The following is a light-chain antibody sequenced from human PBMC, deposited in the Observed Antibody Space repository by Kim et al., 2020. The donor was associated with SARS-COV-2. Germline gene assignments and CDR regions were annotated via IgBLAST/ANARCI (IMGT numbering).Light chain of an antibody. CDR3: SAWDSSLSAWV. CDR2: RGN. Sequence: QTAALTCTGNSKNVGDQGAAWRQQPQGHPPNALTNRGNNRPSGISERFSASRSGDTASLSITGLQPEDEADDYCSAWDSSLSAWVFGGGTKLTVL. V-gene: IGLV10-54*01. CDR1: SKNVGDQG. J-gene: IGLJ2*01.